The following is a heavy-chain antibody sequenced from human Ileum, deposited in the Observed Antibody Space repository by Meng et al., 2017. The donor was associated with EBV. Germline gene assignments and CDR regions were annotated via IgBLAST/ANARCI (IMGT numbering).Heavy chain of an antibody. J-gene: IGHJ4*02. Sequence: QGQIQQWGAGLLKPSETLSIPCADYGGSFRVNYWSWIRQSPGKRLEWIGEINESGSTNYNPSLKSRVTILMDTSKNQFSLKLTSVTAADAAVYYCRNAFCSAAAGCSDYWGQGTLVTVSS. CDR2: INESGST. D-gene: IGHD3-3*01. V-gene: IGHV4-34*01. CDR3: RNAFCSAAAGCSDY. CDR1: GGSFRVNY.